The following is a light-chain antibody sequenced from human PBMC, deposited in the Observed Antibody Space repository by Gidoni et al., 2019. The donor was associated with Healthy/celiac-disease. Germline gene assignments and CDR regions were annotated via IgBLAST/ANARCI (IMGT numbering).Light chain of an antibody. V-gene: IGKV3-11*01. CDR2: EAS. J-gene: IGKJ3*01. Sequence: EIVLTQSPATLSLSPGERATLSCRASQSVSSYLAWYQQKPGKAPRLLIYEASNRATGIPARFSGSGSGTDFTLTISSLEPEDFAVYYCQQRSNWPRTFGPGTKVDIK. CDR3: QQRSNWPRT. CDR1: QSVSSY.